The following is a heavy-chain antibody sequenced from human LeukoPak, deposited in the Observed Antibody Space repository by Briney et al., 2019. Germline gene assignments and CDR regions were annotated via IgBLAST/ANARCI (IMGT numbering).Heavy chain of an antibody. CDR2: ISGSGGST. V-gene: IGHV3-23*01. D-gene: IGHD1-14*01. J-gene: IGHJ6*02. Sequence: GGPLRLSCAASGFTFSSYAMSWVRQAPGKGLEWVSAISGSGGSTYYADSVKGRFTISRDNSKNTLYLQMNSLRAEDTAVYYCAKEARSRTPYYYGMDVWGQGTTVTVSS. CDR3: AKEARSRTPYYYGMDV. CDR1: GFTFSSYA.